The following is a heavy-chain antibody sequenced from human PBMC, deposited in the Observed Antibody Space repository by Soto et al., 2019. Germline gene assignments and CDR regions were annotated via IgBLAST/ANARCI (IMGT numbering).Heavy chain of an antibody. D-gene: IGHD2-15*01. J-gene: IGHJ5*02. Sequence: PAQTLSLTCAISGDSVSSNSAAGNWIRQSPSRGLEWLGRTYYRSKWYKEYAASVRSRITINPDTSKNQFSLQLNSVSPEDTAVYYCARTVGWLDPWGQGTQVTVSS. V-gene: IGHV6-1*01. CDR3: ARTVGWLDP. CDR2: TYYRSKWYK. CDR1: GDSVSSNSAA.